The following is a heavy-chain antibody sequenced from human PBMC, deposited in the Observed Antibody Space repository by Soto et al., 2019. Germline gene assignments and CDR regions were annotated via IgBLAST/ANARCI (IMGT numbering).Heavy chain of an antibody. CDR3: ARERVVVAATRHHYFDY. CDR2: IYYSGST. Sequence: KASETLSLTCTVSGGSISSGGYYWSWIRQHPGKGLEWIGYIYYSGSTYYNPSLKSRVTISVDTSKNQFSLKLSSVTAADTAVYYCARERVVVAATRHHYFDYWGQGTLVTVSS. V-gene: IGHV4-31*03. J-gene: IGHJ4*02. CDR1: GGSISSGGYY. D-gene: IGHD2-15*01.